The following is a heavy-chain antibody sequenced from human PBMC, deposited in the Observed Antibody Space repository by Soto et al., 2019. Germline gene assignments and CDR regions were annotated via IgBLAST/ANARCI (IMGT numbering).Heavy chain of an antibody. D-gene: IGHD3-22*01. J-gene: IGHJ5*02. CDR1: GGSFSGYY. CDR3: ARGFHYYDSSGYYVWFDP. CDR2: INHSGST. Sequence: SETLSLTCAVYGGSFSGYYWSWIRQPPGKGLEWIGEINHSGSTNYNPSLKSRVTISVDTSKSQFSLKLSSVTAADTAVYYCARGFHYYDSSGYYVWFDPWGQGTLVTVSS. V-gene: IGHV4-34*01.